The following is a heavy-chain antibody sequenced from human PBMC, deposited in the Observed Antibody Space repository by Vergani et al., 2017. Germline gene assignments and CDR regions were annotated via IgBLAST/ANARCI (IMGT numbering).Heavy chain of an antibody. J-gene: IGHJ4*02. CDR2: ISGSGGST. CDR3: AKDGIYSYGNSDY. Sequence: EVQLVESGGGLVQPGGSLRLSCAASGFTFSSYWMSWVRQAPGKGLEGVAAISGSGGSTYAAYSEKGWLPISRDNSKNTLFLQMNSLRAEDTAVYYWAKDGIYSYGNSDYWGQGTLVTVSA. V-gene: IGHV3-23*04. D-gene: IGHD5-18*01. CDR1: GFTFSSYW.